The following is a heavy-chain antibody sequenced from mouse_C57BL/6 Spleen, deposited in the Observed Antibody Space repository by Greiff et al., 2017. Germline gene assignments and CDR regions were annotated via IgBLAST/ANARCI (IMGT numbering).Heavy chain of an antibody. V-gene: IGHV5-16*01. Sequence: EVQLVESEGGLVQPGSSMKLSCTASGFTFSDYYMAWVRQVPEKGLEWVANINYDGSSTYYLDSFKSRFIISRDNAKNILYLQMSSLKSEDTATYYCARVYYGSRGYCDVWGTGTTVTVSS. CDR3: ARVYYGSRGYCDV. D-gene: IGHD1-1*01. CDR2: INYDGSST. J-gene: IGHJ1*03. CDR1: GFTFSDYY.